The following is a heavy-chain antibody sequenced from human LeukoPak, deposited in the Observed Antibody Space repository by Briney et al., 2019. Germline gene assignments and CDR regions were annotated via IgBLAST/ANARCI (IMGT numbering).Heavy chain of an antibody. CDR3: TREVVVYFDAFDI. V-gene: IGHV3-49*04. D-gene: IGHD2-2*01. Sequence: SGGSLRLSCTAPGFTFGDYAMSWVRQAPGKGLEWVGFIRSKAYGGTTEYAASVKGRFTISRDDSKSIAYLQMNSLKTEDTAVYYCTREVVVYFDAFDIWGQGTMVTVSS. CDR2: IRSKAYGGTT. CDR1: GFTFGDYA. J-gene: IGHJ3*02.